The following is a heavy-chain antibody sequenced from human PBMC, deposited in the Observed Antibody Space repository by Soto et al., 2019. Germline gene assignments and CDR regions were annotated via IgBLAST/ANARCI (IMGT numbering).Heavy chain of an antibody. D-gene: IGHD3-16*01. CDR3: ATQTISHTWGV. CDR1: GAPITTTKW. V-gene: IGHV4-4*02. Sequence: QEQPQESGPGLVKPSETLSLTCTVSGAPITTTKWWAWVRLPPGKALEWIGELSREGNRNSNPSLEGRFIMSLDQSKNHFSLKLNSVTAADTAIYYCATQTISHTWGVWGRGTSVTVSS. J-gene: IGHJ6*02. CDR2: LSREGNR.